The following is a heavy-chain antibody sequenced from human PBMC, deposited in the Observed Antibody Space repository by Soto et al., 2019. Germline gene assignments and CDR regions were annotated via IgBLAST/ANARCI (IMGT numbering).Heavy chain of an antibody. V-gene: IGHV4-34*01. CDR2: INHSGST. Sequence: SETLSLTCAVYGGSFSGYYWSWIRQPPGKGLEWIGEINHSGSTNYNPSLKSRVTISVDTSKNQFSLKLSSVTAADTAEYYCARNRMITFGGVIANLYYYYGMDVWGQGTTVTVSS. J-gene: IGHJ6*02. CDR1: GGSFSGYY. D-gene: IGHD3-16*02. CDR3: ARNRMITFGGVIANLYYYYGMDV.